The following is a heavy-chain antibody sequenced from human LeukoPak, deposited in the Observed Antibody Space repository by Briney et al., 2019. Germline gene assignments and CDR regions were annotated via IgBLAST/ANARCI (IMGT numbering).Heavy chain of an antibody. J-gene: IGHJ4*02. D-gene: IGHD5-12*01. CDR3: ATDLSGFGGLV. Sequence: PGGSLRLSCAASGFTFSSHAMTWARQAPGKGLEGVSLISGFGDTTYYADSVKGRFTISRDNSKNTLYLQMNSLRVEDAAIYYCATDLSGFGGLVRGQGTLVTVSS. CDR2: ISGFGDTT. V-gene: IGHV3-23*01. CDR1: GFTFSSHA.